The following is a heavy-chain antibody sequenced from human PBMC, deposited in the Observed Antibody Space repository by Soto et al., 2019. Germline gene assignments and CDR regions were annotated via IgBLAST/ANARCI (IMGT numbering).Heavy chain of an antibody. CDR3: ARGYCSGGICNSDSNLDL. J-gene: IGHJ2*01. CDR2: VTSSSSYI. D-gene: IGHD2-15*01. CDR1: GFTFSGYG. V-gene: IGHV3-21*01. Sequence: EVQLVESGGGLVKPGGSLRLSCAASGFTFSGYGMNWVRQAPGKGLEWVSSVTSSSSYIYNADSVEGRFTISRDNARNSLYLQMNNLRAEDTAVYYCARGYCSGGICNSDSNLDLWGRGTLVTVSS.